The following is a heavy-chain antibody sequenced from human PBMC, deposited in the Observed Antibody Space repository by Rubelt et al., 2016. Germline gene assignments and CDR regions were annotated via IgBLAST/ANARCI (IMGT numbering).Heavy chain of an antibody. Sequence: QVQLLESGPGLVKPSETVSLTCTVSGGSLNNYFWNWIRQPPGKGLAWVGSIYFGGNTKFNPTLEGRVAMSVDEARKQLSLQLTSVTPADTAVYYWARDDSLSAFDKWGQGTLVSVSS. V-gene: IGHV4-59*01. CDR3: ARDDSLSAFDK. J-gene: IGHJ3*02. CDR2: IYFGGNT. D-gene: IGHD2-21*01. CDR1: GGSLNNYF.